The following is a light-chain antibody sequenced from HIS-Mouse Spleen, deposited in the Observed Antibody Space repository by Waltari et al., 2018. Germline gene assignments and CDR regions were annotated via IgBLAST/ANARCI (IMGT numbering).Light chain of an antibody. V-gene: IGLV2-8*01. J-gene: IGLJ1*01. CDR1: SSDVGGYNY. CDR3: SSYAGSNNYV. CDR2: EVS. Sequence: QSALTQPPSASGSPGPSVTLSCTGTSSDVGGYNYVSWYQQHPGKAPKLMIYEVSKRPSGVPDRFSGSKSGNTASLTVSGLQAEDEADYYCSSYAGSNNYVFGTGTKVTVL.